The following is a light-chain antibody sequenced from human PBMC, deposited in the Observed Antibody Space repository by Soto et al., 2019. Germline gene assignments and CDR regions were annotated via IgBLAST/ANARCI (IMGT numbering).Light chain of an antibody. J-gene: IGLJ3*02. CDR1: SSDVGSYDR. CDR2: EVS. Sequence: QSVLTQPPSVSGSPGQSVTISCTGTSSDVGSYDRVSWYQQPPGTAPKLMIYEVSNRPSGVPDRFSGSKSGNTASLTISGLQAEDEAEYYCSSYTRSSTLVFGGGTQLTVL. V-gene: IGLV2-18*02. CDR3: SSYTRSSTLV.